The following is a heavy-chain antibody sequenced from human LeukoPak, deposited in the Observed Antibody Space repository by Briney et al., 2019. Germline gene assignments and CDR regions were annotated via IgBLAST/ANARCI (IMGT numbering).Heavy chain of an antibody. CDR2: IKIDGSGT. CDR3: ARDSTVSDFDY. J-gene: IGHJ4*02. V-gene: IGHV3-74*01. CDR1: GFTFSSYW. Sequence: GGSLRLSCVASGFTFSSYWMHWVRQAPGKGLVGVSRIKIDGSGTGYADSVKGRFTISRDNAKNTLYLQMNSLRADDTAVYYCARDSTVSDFDYWGQGTLVTVSS. D-gene: IGHD4-17*01.